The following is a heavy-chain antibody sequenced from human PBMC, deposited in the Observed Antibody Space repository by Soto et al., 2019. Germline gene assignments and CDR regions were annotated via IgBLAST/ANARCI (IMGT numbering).Heavy chain of an antibody. V-gene: IGHV3-33*01. CDR3: SRVAVDGTWWFDP. D-gene: IGHD6-13*01. J-gene: IGHJ5*02. Sequence: QVHLVESGGGVVQPGRSLRLSCAASGFTFSRFGMHWVRQAPGKGLEWLAGIWSDGINKYYGDSVKGRFTISRDNSKNTLYLQMHSRRAEDTAIYYCSRVAVDGTWWFDPWGQGTLVTVSS. CDR1: GFTFSRFG. CDR2: IWSDGINK.